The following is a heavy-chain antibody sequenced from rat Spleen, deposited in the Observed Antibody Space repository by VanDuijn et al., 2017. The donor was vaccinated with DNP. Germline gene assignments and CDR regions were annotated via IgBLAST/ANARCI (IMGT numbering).Heavy chain of an antibody. CDR1: GFTFSNYD. J-gene: IGHJ4*01. D-gene: IGHD1-2*01. CDR2: IIYAGTNT. CDR3: TKHKGSSSSYVMDA. Sequence: EVQLVESGGGLVQPGRSLKLSCTASGFTFSNYDMAWVRQAPRKGLEWVASIIYAGTNTYYGDSGKGRFTISRDNVENTLYLQMDSLRSEDTATYYCTKHKGSSSSYVMDAWGQGTSVTVSS. V-gene: IGHV5S23*01.